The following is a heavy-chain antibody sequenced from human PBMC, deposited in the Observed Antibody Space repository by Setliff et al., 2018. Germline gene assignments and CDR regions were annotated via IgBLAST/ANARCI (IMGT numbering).Heavy chain of an antibody. V-gene: IGHV4-59*12. D-gene: IGHD3-22*01. CDR2: IYHNGNT. CDR1: GGSISPYF. Sequence: SETLSLTCTVSGGSISPYFWSWIRQPPGKGLEWIGYIYHNGNTNFNPSLKTRASISLDASKNQFALKLTSATAADTAVYYCARDPHYDPTYSLPGHAFDFWGQGIMVTVSS. J-gene: IGHJ3*01. CDR3: ARDPHYDPTYSLPGHAFDF.